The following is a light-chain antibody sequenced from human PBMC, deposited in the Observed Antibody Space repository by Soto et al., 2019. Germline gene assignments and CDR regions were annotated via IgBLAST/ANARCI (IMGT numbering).Light chain of an antibody. CDR1: SSDVGGYSY. J-gene: IGLJ2*01. Sequence: QSALTQPASVSGSPGQSITISCTGTSSDVGGYSYVSWYQQHPGKAPKLMIYEVSHRPSGVSNRFSASKSGNTASLTISGLQAEDEGDYYCSSYTSSNTVLFGGGTQLTVL. CDR2: EVS. V-gene: IGLV2-14*01. CDR3: SSYTSSNTVL.